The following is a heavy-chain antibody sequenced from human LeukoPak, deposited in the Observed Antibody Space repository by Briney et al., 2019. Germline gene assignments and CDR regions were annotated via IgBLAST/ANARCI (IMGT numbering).Heavy chain of an antibody. V-gene: IGHV3-66*01. J-gene: IGHJ6*02. CDR1: GFTVSSNY. CDR3: AREIMARTNYYYYYGMDV. CDR2: IYSGGST. Sequence: GGSLRLSRAASGFTVSSNYMSWVRQAPGKGLEWVSVIYSGGSTYYADSVKGRFTISRDNSKNTLYLQMNSLRAEDTAVYYCAREIMARTNYYYYYGMDVWGQGTTVTVSS. D-gene: IGHD3-10*01.